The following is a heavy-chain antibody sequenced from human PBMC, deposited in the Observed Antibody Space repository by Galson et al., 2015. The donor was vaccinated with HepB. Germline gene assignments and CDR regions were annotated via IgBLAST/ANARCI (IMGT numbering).Heavy chain of an antibody. J-gene: IGHJ5*02. CDR2: IIPIFGTA. CDR3: AREAGFSYGSGVWVEVRGFDP. Sequence: SVKVSCKASGGTFSSYAISWVRQAPEQGLEWMGGIIPIFGTANYAQKFQGRVTITADESTSTAYMELSSLRSEDTAVYYCAREAGFSYGSGVWVEVRGFDPWGQGTLVTVSS. CDR1: GGTFSSYA. D-gene: IGHD3-10*01. V-gene: IGHV1-69*13.